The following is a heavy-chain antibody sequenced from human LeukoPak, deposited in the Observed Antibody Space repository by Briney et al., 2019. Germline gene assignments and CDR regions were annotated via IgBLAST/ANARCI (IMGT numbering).Heavy chain of an antibody. CDR1: GFTFSSYA. J-gene: IGHJ4*02. CDR3: AKDPRRYSRTGGYFDY. CDR2: ISYDGSNK. D-gene: IGHD6-13*01. Sequence: GGSLRLSCAASGFTFSSYAMHWVRQAPGKGLEWVAVISYDGSNKYYADSVKGRFTISRDNSKNTLYLQMNSLRAEDTAVYYCAKDPRRYSRTGGYFDYWGQGTLVTVSS. V-gene: IGHV3-30*04.